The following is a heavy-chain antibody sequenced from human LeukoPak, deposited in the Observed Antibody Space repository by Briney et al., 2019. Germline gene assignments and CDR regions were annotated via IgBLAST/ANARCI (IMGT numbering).Heavy chain of an antibody. CDR2: INPNSGGT. Sequence: ASVKVSCKASGYTLTVYYMHWVRQAPGQGLEWMGGINPNSGGTNYAQKFQGRVTMTTDTSMSTAYMELSRLTSDDTAVYYCARAGGRSWFDPWGQGTLVTVSS. J-gene: IGHJ5*02. CDR1: GYTLTVYY. CDR3: ARAGGRSWFDP. V-gene: IGHV1-2*02.